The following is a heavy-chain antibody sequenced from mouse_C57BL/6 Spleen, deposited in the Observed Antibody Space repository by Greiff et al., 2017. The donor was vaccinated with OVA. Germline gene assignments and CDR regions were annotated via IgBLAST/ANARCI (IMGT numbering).Heavy chain of an antibody. CDR2: IYPSDSET. CDR1: GYTFTSYW. CDR3: ARGYYYGSSPYAMDY. V-gene: IGHV1-61*01. J-gene: IGHJ4*01. Sequence: VQLQQPGAELVRPGSSVKLSCKASGYTFTSYWMDWVKQRPGQGLEWIGNIYPSDSETHYNQKFKDKATLTVDKSSSTAYMQLSSLTSEDSAVYYCARGYYYGSSPYAMDYWGQGTSVTVSS. D-gene: IGHD1-1*01.